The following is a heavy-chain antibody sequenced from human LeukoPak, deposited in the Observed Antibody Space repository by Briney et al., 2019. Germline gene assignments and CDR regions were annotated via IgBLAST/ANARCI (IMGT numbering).Heavy chain of an antibody. CDR2: INPNSGGT. CDR1: GYTFTGYY. V-gene: IGHV1-2*02. Sequence: ASVKVSCKASGYTFTGYYMHWVRQAPGQRLEWMGWINPNSGGTNYAQKFQGRVTMTRDTSISTAYMELSRLRSDDTAVYYCARGYCSSTSCYNWFDPWGQGTLVTVSS. D-gene: IGHD2-2*01. J-gene: IGHJ5*02. CDR3: ARGYCSSTSCYNWFDP.